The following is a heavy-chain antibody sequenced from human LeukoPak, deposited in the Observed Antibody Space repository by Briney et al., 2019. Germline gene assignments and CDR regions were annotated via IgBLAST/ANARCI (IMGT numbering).Heavy chain of an antibody. CDR1: GFTFSDYY. Sequence: GGSLRLSCAASGFTFSDYYMSWIRQAPGKGLEWVSYISSSGSTIYYADSAKGRFTISRDNAKNSLYLQMNSLRAEDTAVYYCASSWLVFDWFDPWGQGTLVTVSS. D-gene: IGHD6-19*01. CDR3: ASSWLVFDWFDP. CDR2: ISSSGSTI. V-gene: IGHV3-11*01. J-gene: IGHJ5*02.